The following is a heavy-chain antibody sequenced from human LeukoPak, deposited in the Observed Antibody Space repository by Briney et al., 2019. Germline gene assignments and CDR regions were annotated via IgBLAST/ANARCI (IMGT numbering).Heavy chain of an antibody. V-gene: IGHV3-23*01. J-gene: IGHJ4*02. D-gene: IGHD2-2*02. CDR2: ITDSGFTT. Sequence: PGGSLRLSCAASGFTFSSYAMSWVRQAPGKGLEWVSGITDSGFTTFYANSVKGRFTISRDNSKNTLYLQMNSLRAEDTAVYYCANAGFCSITTCYNPFDHWGQGTLVTVSS. CDR1: GFTFSSYA. CDR3: ANAGFCSITTCYNPFDH.